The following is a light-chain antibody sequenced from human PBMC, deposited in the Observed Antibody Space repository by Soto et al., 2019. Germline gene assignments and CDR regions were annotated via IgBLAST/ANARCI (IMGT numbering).Light chain of an antibody. CDR2: QDS. J-gene: IGLJ1*01. Sequence: SYELTQPPSVSVSPGQTASFTCSGDKLGDKYACWYQQKPGQSPVLVIYQDSKRPSGIPERFSGSNSGNTATLTISGTQAMDEADYYCQAWDSSTLYVFGTGTKLTVL. CDR3: QAWDSSTLYV. V-gene: IGLV3-1*01. CDR1: KLGDKY.